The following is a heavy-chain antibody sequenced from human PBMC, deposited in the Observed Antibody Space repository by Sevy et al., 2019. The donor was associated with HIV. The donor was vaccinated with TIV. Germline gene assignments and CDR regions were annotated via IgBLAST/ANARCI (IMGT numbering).Heavy chain of an antibody. Sequence: SETLSLICTVSGGSISGSNYYWGWIRQPPGEVLEWIGSIDFSGSAYNNPSLNSRVTISVDTSKNQFSLRRSSVTAADTAVYYCARQDIIVSSSPRSKTLHYWGQGTSVTVSS. CDR1: GGSISGSNYY. V-gene: IGHV4-39*01. CDR3: ARQDIIVSSSPRSKTLHY. D-gene: IGHD2-2*01. J-gene: IGHJ4*02. CDR2: IDFSGSA.